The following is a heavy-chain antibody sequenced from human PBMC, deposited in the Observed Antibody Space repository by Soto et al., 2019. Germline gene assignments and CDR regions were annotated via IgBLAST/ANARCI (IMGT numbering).Heavy chain of an antibody. CDR2: INPSGGST. CDR1: GYTFTNYY. Sequence: ASVKVSCKASGYTFTNYYMHWVRQTPGQGLEWMGIINPSGGSTNYAQDFQGRVTMTRDTSTSTVYMELSSPRSEDTAVYYCARWGVGATTRYYYYDMDVWGQGTTVTVSS. J-gene: IGHJ6*02. V-gene: IGHV1-46*03. D-gene: IGHD1-26*01. CDR3: ARWGVGATTRYYYYDMDV.